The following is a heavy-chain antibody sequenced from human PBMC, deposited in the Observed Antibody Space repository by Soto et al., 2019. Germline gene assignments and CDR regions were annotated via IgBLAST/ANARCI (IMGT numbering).Heavy chain of an antibody. CDR3: AKDQSVPSGCHLYYRLAV. CDR1: EFTFSSYG. D-gene: IGHD6-19*01. CDR2: ISYDGSNK. J-gene: IGHJ6*01. Sequence: PGGSLRLSCAASEFTFSSYGMHWVRQAPGKGLEWVAVISYDGSNKYYADSVKGRFTISRDNSKNTLYLQMNSLRAEDTAVYYCAKDQSVPSGCHLYYRLAVWGQGTTVTVSS. V-gene: IGHV3-30*18.